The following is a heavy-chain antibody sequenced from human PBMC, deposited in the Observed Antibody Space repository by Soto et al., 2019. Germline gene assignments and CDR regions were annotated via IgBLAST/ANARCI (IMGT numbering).Heavy chain of an antibody. J-gene: IGHJ4*02. CDR2: ISGSGGST. Sequence: GGSLRLSCAASGFTFSSYAMGWVRQAPWKGLEWVSAISGSGGSTYYADSVKGRFTISRDNSKNTLYLQMNSLRAEDTAVYYCAKDGGWYYYDSSGYWPPDYWGQGTLVTVSS. D-gene: IGHD3-22*01. CDR3: AKDGGWYYYDSSGYWPPDY. V-gene: IGHV3-23*01. CDR1: GFTFSSYA.